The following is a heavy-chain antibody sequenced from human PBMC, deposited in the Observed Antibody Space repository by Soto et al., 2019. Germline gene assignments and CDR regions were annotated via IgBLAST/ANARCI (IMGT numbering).Heavy chain of an antibody. CDR1: GFPFSTYS. CDR2: ISASTLTT. D-gene: IGHD2-2*01. J-gene: IGHJ4*02. CDR3: ARAPQLVAPAATGFDS. Sequence: EVELVESGGGLVQPWGSLRLSCAASGFPFSTYSMSWGRQAPGKGLEWISYISASTLTTFYADSVKGRFTISGDSAQNSMYRQMNSLRDEDTAVYYCARAPQLVAPAATGFDSWVQGTLVTVSS. V-gene: IGHV3-48*02.